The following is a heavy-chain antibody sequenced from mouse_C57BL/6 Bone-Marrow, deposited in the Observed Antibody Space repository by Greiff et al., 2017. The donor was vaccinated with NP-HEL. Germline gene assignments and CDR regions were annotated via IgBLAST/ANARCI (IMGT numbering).Heavy chain of an antibody. J-gene: IGHJ2*01. CDR3: ARPVGLGSSYKGFDY. Sequence: QVQLQQPGTELVKPGASVKLSCKASGYTFTSYWMHWVKQRPGQGLEWIGNINPSNGGTNYNEKFKSKATLTVDKSSSTAYMQLSSLTSEDSAVYYGARPVGLGSSYKGFDYWGQGTTLTVSS. V-gene: IGHV1-53*01. CDR1: GYTFTSYW. D-gene: IGHD1-1*01. CDR2: INPSNGGT.